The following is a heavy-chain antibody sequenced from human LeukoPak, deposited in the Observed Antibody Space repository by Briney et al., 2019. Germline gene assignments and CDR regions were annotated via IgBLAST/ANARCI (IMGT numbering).Heavy chain of an antibody. CDR1: GFTFDDYG. V-gene: IGHV3-20*04. CDR3: ARERTYYYDSNPDYFDY. D-gene: IGHD3-22*01. Sequence: GGSLRLSCAASGFTFDDYGMSWVRQAPRKGLESVSGINWNGGSTGYADSVKGRFTISRDNAKNSLYLQMNSLRAGDTALYYCARERTYYYDSNPDYFDYWGQGTLVTVSS. J-gene: IGHJ4*02. CDR2: INWNGGST.